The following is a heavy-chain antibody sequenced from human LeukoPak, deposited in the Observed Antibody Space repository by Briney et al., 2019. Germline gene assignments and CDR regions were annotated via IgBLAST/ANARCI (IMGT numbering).Heavy chain of an antibody. Sequence: SETLSLTCTVSGGSISSSSFYWDWIRQPPGKGPEWIAAIYYSGSTYYHPSLKSRVTISVDTSKNQFYLRLSSVTAADTAIYYCARHGAHYYPGSGSYYTTAFDSWGQGTLVTVSS. CDR3: ARHGAHYYPGSGSYYTTAFDS. D-gene: IGHD3-10*01. CDR2: IYYSGST. CDR1: GGSISSSSFY. J-gene: IGHJ4*02. V-gene: IGHV4-39*01.